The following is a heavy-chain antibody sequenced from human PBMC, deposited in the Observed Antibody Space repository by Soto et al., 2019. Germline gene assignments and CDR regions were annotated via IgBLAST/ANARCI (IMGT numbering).Heavy chain of an antibody. D-gene: IGHD3-16*01. Sequence: PSETLSLTCVVSGGSISDSDWWSWVRQPPGKGLEWIGEIFHSGSTNYNPSLKSRVTMSVDKSKNQFSLKLNSVTAADTAVYYSARHGGYYFDYWGQGAPVTVSS. CDR2: IFHSGST. J-gene: IGHJ4*02. V-gene: IGHV4-4*02. CDR1: GGSISDSDW. CDR3: ARHGGYYFDY.